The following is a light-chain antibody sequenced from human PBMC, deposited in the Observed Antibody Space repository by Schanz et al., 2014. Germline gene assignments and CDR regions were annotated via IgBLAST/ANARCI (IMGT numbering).Light chain of an antibody. CDR1: SRDGGSYNL. CDR2: AVS. Sequence: SALTQPASGSGSPGQSITVSCTGTSRDGGSYNLVAWCPQHPGKAPQLMISAVSDRPSGVSNRFSGSKSGNTASLAITGLQSEDEADYYCAAWDDSLNGRNWVFGGGTKLTV. V-gene: IGLV2-14*02. J-gene: IGLJ3*02. CDR3: AAWDDSLNGRNWV.